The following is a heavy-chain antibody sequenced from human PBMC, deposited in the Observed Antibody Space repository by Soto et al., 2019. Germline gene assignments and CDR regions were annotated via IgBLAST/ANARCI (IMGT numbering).Heavy chain of an antibody. D-gene: IGHD1-1*01. CDR1: GFTFSNAS. CDR3: TAHDPINRN. J-gene: IGHJ4*02. CDR2: IKSKTDGGTI. V-gene: IGHV3-15*01. Sequence: XGCLRRACAASGFTFSNASMSWVRQAPGKGLEWVGRIKSKTDGGTIDYAAPVKGRFTLSRDDSKNTLYLQMNSLKTEDTAVYYSTAHDPINRNWGQGTLVTV.